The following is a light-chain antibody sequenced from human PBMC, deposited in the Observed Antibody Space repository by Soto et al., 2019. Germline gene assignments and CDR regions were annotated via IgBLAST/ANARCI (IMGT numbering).Light chain of an antibody. J-gene: IGLJ1*01. CDR3: CSYAGSYTYV. Sequence: QSALTQRRSVSGSPGQSVTISCTGTSSDDGGYTYVSWYQQHPGKAPKLIIYDVTERPSGVPARFSGSKSGNTASLTISGLQAEDEADYYCCSYAGSYTYVFGTGTKLTVL. CDR1: SSDDGGYTY. CDR2: DVT. V-gene: IGLV2-11*01.